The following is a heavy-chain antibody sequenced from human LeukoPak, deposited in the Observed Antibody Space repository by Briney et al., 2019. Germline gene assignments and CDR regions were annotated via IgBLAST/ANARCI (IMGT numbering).Heavy chain of an antibody. CDR1: GYTLTELS. CDR3: ATRRRWELVWGYHFDY. D-gene: IGHD1-26*01. J-gene: IGHJ4*02. CDR2: FDPEDGET. V-gene: IGHV1-24*01. Sequence: ASVKVSCKVSGYTLTELSMHWVRQAPGKGLEWMGGFDPEDGETIYAQKFQGRVTMTEDTSTDTAYMELSSLRSEDTAVYYCATRRRWELVWGYHFDYWGQGTLVTVSS.